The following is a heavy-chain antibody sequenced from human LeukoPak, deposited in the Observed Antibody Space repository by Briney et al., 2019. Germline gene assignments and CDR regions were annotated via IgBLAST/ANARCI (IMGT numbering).Heavy chain of an antibody. CDR1: GYTFTGYY. CDR3: ARSGYYYGSGSYYYPHDY. Sequence: ASVKVSCKSSGYTFTGYYMHWVRQAPGQGLEWMGWINPNSGGTNYAQKFQGRVTMTRDTSISTAYMELSRLRSDDTAVYYCARSGYYYGSGSYYYPHDYWGQGTLVTVSS. CDR2: INPNSGGT. J-gene: IGHJ4*02. V-gene: IGHV1-2*02. D-gene: IGHD3-10*01.